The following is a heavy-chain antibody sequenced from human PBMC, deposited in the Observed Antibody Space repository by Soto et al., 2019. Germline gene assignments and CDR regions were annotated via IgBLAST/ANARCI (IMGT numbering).Heavy chain of an antibody. Sequence: GGSLRLSCTASGFTFGDFAMNWFRQAPGKGLEWVGFIRSKNNGGTTEYAASLEGRFTISRDDSRSIAYLEMNSPKTEETAVYYCSRDRGCTSTSCYAYYHHYYMDVRGRGTKVTVSS. CDR1: GFTFGDFA. D-gene: IGHD2-2*01. CDR2: IRSKNNGGTT. J-gene: IGHJ6*03. V-gene: IGHV3-49*03. CDR3: SRDRGCTSTSCYAYYHHYYMDV.